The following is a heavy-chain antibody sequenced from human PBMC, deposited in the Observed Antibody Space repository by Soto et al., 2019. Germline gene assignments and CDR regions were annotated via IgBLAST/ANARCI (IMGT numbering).Heavy chain of an antibody. CDR3: ARGSRVDRFYYYYGMAV. J-gene: IGHJ6*02. CDR2: ISSSSSYI. D-gene: IGHD2-2*01. CDR1: GFTFSSYS. V-gene: IGHV3-21*01. Sequence: GGSLRLSCAASGFTFSSYSMNWVRQAPGKGLVWVSSISSSSSYIYYADSVKGRFTISRDNAKNSLYLQMNSLRAEDTAVYYCARGSRVDRFYYYYGMAVWGQGTKVTVSS.